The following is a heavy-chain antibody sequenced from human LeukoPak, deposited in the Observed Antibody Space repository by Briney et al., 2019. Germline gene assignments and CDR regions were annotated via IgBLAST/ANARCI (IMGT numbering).Heavy chain of an antibody. CDR1: GYIFTNYY. Sequence: ASVKVSCKASGYIFTNYYMHWVRQAPGQGLEWMGIINPSGGSTSYAQKFQGRVTMTRDMSTSTVYMELSSLRSEDTAVYYCARGSYSGSRYSKKYYYYYYMDVWGKGTTVTVSS. V-gene: IGHV1-46*01. J-gene: IGHJ6*03. D-gene: IGHD1-26*01. CDR3: ARGSYSGSRYSKKYYYYYYMDV. CDR2: INPSGGST.